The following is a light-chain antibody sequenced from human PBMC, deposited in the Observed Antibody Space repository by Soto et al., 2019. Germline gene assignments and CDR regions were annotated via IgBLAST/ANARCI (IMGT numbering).Light chain of an antibody. CDR1: SSNIGAGYD. CDR2: GNS. J-gene: IGLJ1*01. V-gene: IGLV1-40*01. Sequence: QCALTQPPSVSGAAGQRGTISCTGSSSNIGAGYDVHWYQQLPGTAPKLLIYGNSNRPSGVPDRFSGSKSGTSASLAITGLQAEDEADYYCQSYDSSLSGYVFETGTKVTVL. CDR3: QSYDSSLSGYV.